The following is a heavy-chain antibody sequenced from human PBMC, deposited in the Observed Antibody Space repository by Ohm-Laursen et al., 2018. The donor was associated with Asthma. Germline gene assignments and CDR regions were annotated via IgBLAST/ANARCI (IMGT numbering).Heavy chain of an antibody. V-gene: IGHV3-30*03. J-gene: IGHJ4*02. CDR1: GFTFSSYG. CDR3: ARMGYCSSTSCYALDY. D-gene: IGHD2-2*01. CDR2: ISYDGSNK. Sequence: SLRLSCAASGFTFSSYGMHWVRQAPGKGLEWVAVISYDGSNKYYADSVKGRFTISRDNSKNTLYLQMNSLRAEDTAVYYCARMGYCSSTSCYALDYWGQGTLVTVSS.